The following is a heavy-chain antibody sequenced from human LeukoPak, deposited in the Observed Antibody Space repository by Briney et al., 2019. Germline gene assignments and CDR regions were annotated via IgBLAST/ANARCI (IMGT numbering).Heavy chain of an antibody. D-gene: IGHD6-19*01. V-gene: IGHV3-23*01. CDR3: ARDASSGWAYFDY. J-gene: IGHJ4*02. Sequence: HPGGSLRLSCAASGFTVSSNYMSWVRQAPGKGLEWVSTISGSGDNTYYADSVKGRFTISRDNSKNTLYLQMNSLRAEDTAVYYCARDASSGWAYFDYWGQGTLVTVSS. CDR1: GFTVSSNY. CDR2: ISGSGDNT.